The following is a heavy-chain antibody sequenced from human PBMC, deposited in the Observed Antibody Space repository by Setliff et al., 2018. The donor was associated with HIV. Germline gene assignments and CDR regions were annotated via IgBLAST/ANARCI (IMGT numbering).Heavy chain of an antibody. V-gene: IGHV3-21*01. J-gene: IGHJ6*03. Sequence: GGSLRLSCAASGFTFSSYAMTWVRQAPGKGLEWVSAISGSSSYIYYADSVKGRFTISRDNAKNSLYLQMNSLRAEDTAVYYCARIGNLWSGYYPYYYYYYMDVWGKGTTVTVSS. D-gene: IGHD3-3*01. CDR2: ISGSSSYI. CDR1: GFTFSSYA. CDR3: ARIGNLWSGYYPYYYYYYMDV.